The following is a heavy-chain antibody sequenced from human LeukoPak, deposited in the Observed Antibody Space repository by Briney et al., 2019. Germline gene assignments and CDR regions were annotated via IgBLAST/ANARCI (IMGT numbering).Heavy chain of an antibody. J-gene: IGHJ6*02. CDR2: IYYSGST. CDR3: ARDRLRDYYYYGMDV. V-gene: IGHV4-4*02. Sequence: SGTLSLTCAVSGGSISSSNWWSWVRQPPGKGLEWIGYIYYSGSTYYNPSLKSRVTISVDTSKNQFSLKLSSVTAADTAVYYCARDRLRDYYYYGMDVWGQGTTVTVSS. D-gene: IGHD3-16*01. CDR1: GGSISSSNW.